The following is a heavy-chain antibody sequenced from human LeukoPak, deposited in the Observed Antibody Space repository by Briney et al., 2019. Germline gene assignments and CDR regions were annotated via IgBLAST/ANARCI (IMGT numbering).Heavy chain of an antibody. CDR3: ARHKGDIGYSYGYDAFDI. D-gene: IGHD5-18*01. J-gene: IGHJ3*02. CDR2: IYHSGST. V-gene: IGHV4-38-2*01. Sequence: SETLSLTCAVSGYSISSGYYWGWIRQPPGKGLEWIGSIYHSGSTYYNPSLKSRVTISVDTSKNQFSLKMRFVTAADTAVYCCARHKGDIGYSYGYDAFDIWGQGTMVPVSS. CDR1: GYSISSGYY.